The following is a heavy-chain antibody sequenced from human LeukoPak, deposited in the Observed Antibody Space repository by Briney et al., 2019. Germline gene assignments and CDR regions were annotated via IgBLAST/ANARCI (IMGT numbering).Heavy chain of an antibody. CDR1: GFTFTSYA. J-gene: IGHJ4*02. D-gene: IGHD6-13*01. Sequence: GGSPTLSCAASGFTFTSYAMRWVRQAPGKGVEWVSTISSSGGFTYYADSMKGRFTISRDNSRNTLYLQMNSLRAEDTAVYYCAKGGITAPPGTRYFDYWGQGILVTVSS. V-gene: IGHV3-23*01. CDR2: ISSSGGFT. CDR3: AKGGITAPPGTRYFDY.